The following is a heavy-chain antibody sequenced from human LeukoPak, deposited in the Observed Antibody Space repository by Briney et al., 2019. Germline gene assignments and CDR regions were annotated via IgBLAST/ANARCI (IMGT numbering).Heavy chain of an antibody. D-gene: IGHD6-13*01. CDR3: AKEFQWQQLATAADY. CDR1: GFTFSAYA. V-gene: IGHV3-23*01. Sequence: GGSLRLSCADSGFTFSAYAMSWVRQAPGKGLEWVSTISANGGGTYYADSVKGRFTISRDNSKNTLYLQMNSLRAEDTAVYNCAKEFQWQQLATAADYWGQGTLVTVSS. CDR2: ISANGGGT. J-gene: IGHJ4*02.